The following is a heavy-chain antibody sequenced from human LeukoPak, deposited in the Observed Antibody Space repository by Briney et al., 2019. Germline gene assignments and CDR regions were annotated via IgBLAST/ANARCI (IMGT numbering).Heavy chain of an antibody. J-gene: IGHJ4*02. CDR1: GYTFTTHW. CDR2: IFPGDSDT. V-gene: IGHV5-51*01. CDR3: ATSESQTRFDF. Sequence: GESLKISCKGSGYTFTTHWIAWVRQMPGKGLEWMGIIFPGDSDTTYSPSFEGQVTISADKSVNTAYLQWSSLKASDTAMYYCATSESQTRFDFWGQGTLVTVSS. D-gene: IGHD1/OR15-1a*01.